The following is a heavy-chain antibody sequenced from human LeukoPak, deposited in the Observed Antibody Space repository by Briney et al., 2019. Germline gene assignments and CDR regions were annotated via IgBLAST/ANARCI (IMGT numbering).Heavy chain of an antibody. CDR2: ISGRGSST. CDR1: GVSLSIQA. CDR3: AKDPRAFDI. V-gene: IGHV3-23*01. J-gene: IGHJ3*02. Sequence: GSLRLSCAAAGVSLSIQAMSGGRPPPGEGRGWVSAISGRGSSTNSADSVKGRFTISRDNSKNTLYLQMNSPRAADTAVYYCAKDPRAFDIWGQGTMVTVSS.